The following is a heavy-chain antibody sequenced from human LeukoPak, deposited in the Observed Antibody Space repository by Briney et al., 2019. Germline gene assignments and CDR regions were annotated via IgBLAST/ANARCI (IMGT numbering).Heavy chain of an antibody. CDR1: GGSFSGYY. CDR3: ATQMLLCHYY. CDR2: MNHSGSA. D-gene: IGHD3-10*01. J-gene: IGHJ4*02. V-gene: IGHV4-34*01. Sequence: PSETLSLTCAVYGGSFSGYYWTWIRQPPGKGLEWIGEMNHSGSANYNPSLKSRVTISVDTSKNQCSLRLSSVTAADTAVYYCATQMLLCHYYWGQGTLVTVSS.